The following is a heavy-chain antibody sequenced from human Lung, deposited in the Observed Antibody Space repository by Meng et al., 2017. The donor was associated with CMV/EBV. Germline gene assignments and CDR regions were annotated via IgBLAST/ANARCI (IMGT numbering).Heavy chain of an antibody. D-gene: IGHD3-3*01. Sequence: GSLRLSCTVPGGSISSYYWSWIRQPPGKGLEWIGYIYYSGSTNYIPSLKRRVTISVDTSKNQFSMKLSSVTAADTAVYYCARGGYYDFWSGYSYYYYYGMDVWGQGXTVTVSS. V-gene: IGHV4-59*01. CDR3: ARGGYYDFWSGYSYYYYYGMDV. J-gene: IGHJ6*02. CDR2: IYYSGST. CDR1: GGSISSYY.